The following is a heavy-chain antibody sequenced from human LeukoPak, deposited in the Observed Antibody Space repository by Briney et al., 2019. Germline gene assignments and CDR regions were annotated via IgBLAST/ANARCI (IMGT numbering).Heavy chain of an antibody. J-gene: IGHJ4*02. Sequence: GGSLRLSCAASGFTFSSYSMNWVRQAPGKGLEWVSSISSSSSYIYYADSVKGRFTISRDNAKNSPYLQMNSLRAEDTAVYYCARGGGYSGYGAYYFDYWGQGTLVTVSS. V-gene: IGHV3-21*01. CDR2: ISSSSSYI. CDR3: ARGGGYSGYGAYYFDY. CDR1: GFTFSSYS. D-gene: IGHD5-12*01.